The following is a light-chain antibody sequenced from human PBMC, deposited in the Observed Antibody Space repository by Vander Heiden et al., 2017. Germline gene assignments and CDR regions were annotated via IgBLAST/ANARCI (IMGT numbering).Light chain of an antibody. CDR3: QQRSNWPRT. Sequence: DIVLTQSPATLSLSPGERATLSCRASQRVSSSLAWYQQKPGQAPRLLIYDASNRATGIPARFSGSGSGTDFTLTISSLEPEDFAVYYCQQRSNWPRTFGQGTKVEIK. V-gene: IGKV3-11*01. J-gene: IGKJ1*01. CDR1: QRVSSS. CDR2: DAS.